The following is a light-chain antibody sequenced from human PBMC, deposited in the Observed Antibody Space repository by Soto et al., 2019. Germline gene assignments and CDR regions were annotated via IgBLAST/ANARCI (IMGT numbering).Light chain of an antibody. CDR2: GAS. V-gene: IGKV3D-15*01. CDR3: QQHNSHA. CDR1: QSVSSN. J-gene: IGKJ4*01. Sequence: EIVMTQSPATLSVSPGERATVSCRASQSVSSNLAWYQQKPGQAPRLLIYGASTRATGIPARFSGSGSGTEFTLTISSLQSEDFAVYYCQQHNSHAFGGGTKVDIK.